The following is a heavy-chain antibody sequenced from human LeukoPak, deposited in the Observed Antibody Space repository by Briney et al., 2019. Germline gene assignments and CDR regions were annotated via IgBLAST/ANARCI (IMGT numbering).Heavy chain of an antibody. D-gene: IGHD3-10*01. Sequence: GGSLRLSCAASGFTFSSYAMSWVRQAPGKGLEWVSAISGSGGSTYYADSVKGRFTISRDNSKNTLYLQMNSLRAEDTAVYYCAKYMDTISITMVRGLKSPFDLWGRGTLVTVSS. J-gene: IGHJ2*01. CDR1: GFTFSSYA. V-gene: IGHV3-23*01. CDR3: AKYMDTISITMVRGLKSPFDL. CDR2: ISGSGGST.